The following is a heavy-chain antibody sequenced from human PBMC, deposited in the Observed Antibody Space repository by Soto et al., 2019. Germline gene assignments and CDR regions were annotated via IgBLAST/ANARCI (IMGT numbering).Heavy chain of an antibody. CDR1: GGSISSGEHY. Sequence: QVQLQESGPGLVRPSQTLSLTCSVSGGSISSGEHYWTWIRQPPGKGLEWIGYIHSRGSTYYNPSLKSRLTISADTSKNQFSLKLSSVTAADTAVYYCALAPGAVLDYWGQGTLVTVSS. CDR2: IHSRGST. J-gene: IGHJ4*02. CDR3: ALAPGAVLDY. D-gene: IGHD3-10*02. V-gene: IGHV4-30-4*01.